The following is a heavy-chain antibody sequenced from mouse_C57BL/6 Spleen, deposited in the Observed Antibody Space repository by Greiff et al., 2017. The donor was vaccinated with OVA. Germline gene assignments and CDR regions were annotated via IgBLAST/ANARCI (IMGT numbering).Heavy chain of an antibody. CDR3: ARDGSSLYWYFDV. D-gene: IGHD1-1*01. J-gene: IGHJ1*03. Sequence: VQLKESGPELVKPGASVKMSCKASGYTFTDYNMHWVKQSHGKSLEWIGYINPNNGGTSYNQKFKGKATLTVNKSSSTAYMELRSLTSEDSAVYYCARDGSSLYWYFDVWGTGTTVTVSS. CDR1: GYTFTDYN. CDR2: INPNNGGT. V-gene: IGHV1-22*01.